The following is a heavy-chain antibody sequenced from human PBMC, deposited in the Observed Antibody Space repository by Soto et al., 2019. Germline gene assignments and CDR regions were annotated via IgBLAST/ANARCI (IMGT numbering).Heavy chain of an antibody. J-gene: IGHJ5*01. CDR1: TSSS. D-gene: IGHD1-26*01. Sequence: TSSSSWSPHHSHGQGLEWMGWISAYNGNTNYAQKLQGRVTMTTDTSTSTAYMELRSLRSDDTAVYYCARRVGATQLHGFASLGQRSLVTVS. V-gene: IGHV1-18*01. CDR3: ARRVGATQLHGFAS. CDR2: ISAYNGNT.